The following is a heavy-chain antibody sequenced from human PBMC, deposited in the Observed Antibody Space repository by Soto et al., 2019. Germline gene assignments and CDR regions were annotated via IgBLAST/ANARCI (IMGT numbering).Heavy chain of an antibody. D-gene: IGHD5-12*01. Sequence: QVQLVQSGAEMKKPGASVKLSCKTSGINYNTYAIHWVRQAPGQGLEWMGWINAGNGDTRYSQNFQGRVTLTRDTSASTVYMDLDSLKSEDTDVYYCARAISGYVTWGQGTLVTVSS. CDR2: INAGNGDT. CDR3: ARAISGYVT. J-gene: IGHJ4*02. CDR1: GINYNTYA. V-gene: IGHV1-3*01.